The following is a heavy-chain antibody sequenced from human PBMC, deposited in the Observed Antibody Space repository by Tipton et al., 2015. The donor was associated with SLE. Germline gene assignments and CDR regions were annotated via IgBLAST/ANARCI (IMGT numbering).Heavy chain of an antibody. CDR1: GASISSYY. CDR3: ASSRKEYYYSMDV. Sequence: TLSLTCSVSGASISSYYWSWIRQPAGKGLEWIGRIYTSGSTNYSPSLKSRVTISIDTSKNQFSLKLSSVTAADTAVYYCASSRKEYYYSMDVWGKGTTVTVSS. CDR2: IYTSGST. V-gene: IGHV4-4*07. J-gene: IGHJ6*03. D-gene: IGHD6-13*01.